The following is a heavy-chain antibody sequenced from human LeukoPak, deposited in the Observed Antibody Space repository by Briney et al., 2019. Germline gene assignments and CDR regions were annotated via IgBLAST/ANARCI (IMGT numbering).Heavy chain of an antibody. V-gene: IGHV1-69*05. CDR2: IIPIFGTA. Sequence: SVKVSCKASGGTFSSYAISWVRQAPGQGLEWMGGIIPIFGTANYAQKFQGRATITTDESTSTAYMELSSLRTEDTAVYYCASPHSYEYYFDYWGQGTLVTVSS. CDR1: GGTFSSYA. CDR3: ASPHSYEYYFDY. J-gene: IGHJ4*02. D-gene: IGHD5-12*01.